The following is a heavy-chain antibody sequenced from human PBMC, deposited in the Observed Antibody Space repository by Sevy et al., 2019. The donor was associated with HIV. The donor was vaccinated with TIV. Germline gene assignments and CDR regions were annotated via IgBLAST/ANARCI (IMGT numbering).Heavy chain of an antibody. D-gene: IGHD3-10*01. V-gene: IGHV5-10-1*01. J-gene: IGHJ6*02. CDR1: ANSFTTYW. CDR2: IDPSDSYT. Sequence: GESLKISCKGSANSFTTYWINWVRQIPGKGLEWMGRIDPSDSYTTYSPSFQGHVTISVDRSSNTAYLQWSSLKASDIGIYYCARRGASLVFYAMDVWGQGITVTVSS. CDR3: ARRGASLVFYAMDV.